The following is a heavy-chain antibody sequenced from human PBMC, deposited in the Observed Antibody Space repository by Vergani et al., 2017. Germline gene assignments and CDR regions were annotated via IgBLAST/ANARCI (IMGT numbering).Heavy chain of an antibody. V-gene: IGHV3-48*01. Sequence: EVQLVESGGGLVQPGGSLRLSCAASGFTFSSYSMNWVRQAPGKGLEWVSYISGSSSTIYYADSVKGRFTISRDNAKNSLYLQMNSLRAEDTAVYYCAGGPPTYYYYMDVWGKGTTVTVSS. CDR3: AGGPPTYYYYMDV. J-gene: IGHJ6*03. CDR2: ISGSSSTI. CDR1: GFTFSSYS.